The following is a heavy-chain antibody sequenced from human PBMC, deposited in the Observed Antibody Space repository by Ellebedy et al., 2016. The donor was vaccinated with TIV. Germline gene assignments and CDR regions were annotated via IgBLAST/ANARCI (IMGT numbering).Heavy chain of an antibody. CDR2: IYYSGST. V-gene: IGHV4-59*01. Sequence: MPSETLSLTCTVSGGSISSYYWTWIRQPPGKGLEWIGSIYYSGSTNHNPSLKSRVTISIDTSKNQVSLKLSSVTAADTAMYYCARGEWEQRFDYWGQGTLVTVSS. D-gene: IGHD1-26*01. CDR1: GGSISSYY. J-gene: IGHJ4*02. CDR3: ARGEWEQRFDY.